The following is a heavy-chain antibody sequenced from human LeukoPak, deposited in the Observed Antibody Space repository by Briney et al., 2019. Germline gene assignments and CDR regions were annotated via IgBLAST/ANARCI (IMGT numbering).Heavy chain of an antibody. J-gene: IGHJ3*02. Sequence: GGSLRLSCAASGFTFDDYGMSWVRHAPGKGLEWVSGINWNGGSTGYADSVKGRFTISRDNAKNSLYLQMNSLRAEDTALYHCARGAGSGSYLGAFDIWGQGTMVTVSS. CDR2: INWNGGST. CDR3: ARGAGSGSYLGAFDI. CDR1: GFTFDDYG. V-gene: IGHV3-20*01. D-gene: IGHD1-26*01.